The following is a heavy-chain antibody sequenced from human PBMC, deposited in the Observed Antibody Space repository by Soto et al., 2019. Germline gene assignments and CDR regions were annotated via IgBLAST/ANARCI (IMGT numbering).Heavy chain of an antibody. CDR1: GFIFTSYT. CDR2: ISSSSTNI. J-gene: IGHJ4*02. V-gene: IGHV3-21*02. CDR3: ARGPLYYFYS. Sequence: EVQLVESGGGLVKPGGSLRLSCAASGFIFTSYTMNWVRRAPGKGLEWVSSISSSSTNIHYADSVKGRFTISRDNAKKSLYLQMNSLRAEDTAVYYCARGPLYYFYSWGQGTLVTVSS.